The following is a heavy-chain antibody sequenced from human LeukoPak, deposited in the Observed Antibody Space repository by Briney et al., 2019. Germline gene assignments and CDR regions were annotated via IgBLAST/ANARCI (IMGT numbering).Heavy chain of an antibody. CDR1: GFTFSSYW. J-gene: IGHJ4*02. V-gene: IGHV3-74*01. Sequence: PGGSLRLSCAASGFTFSSYWMHWVRQAPGKGLVWVSRINRDGSSTNYADSVKGRFTVSRDNAKNTLYLQMSSLRADDTAVYYCTRDTYSSGDYWGQGTLVTVSS. CDR2: INRDGSST. D-gene: IGHD6-19*01. CDR3: TRDTYSSGDY.